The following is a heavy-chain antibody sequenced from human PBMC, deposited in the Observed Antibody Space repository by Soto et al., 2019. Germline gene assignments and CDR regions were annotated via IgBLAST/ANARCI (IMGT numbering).Heavy chain of an antibody. D-gene: IGHD1-26*01. J-gene: IGHJ2*01. V-gene: IGHV3-9*01. CDR1: GFTFYDYA. CDR3: AKLSSWYSGSSGALYFDL. CDR2: ISWNSGSI. Sequence: GGSLRLSCAASGFTFYDYAMHWVRQAPGKGLEWVSGISWNSGSIGYADSVKGRFTISRDNAKNSLYLQMNSLRAEDTALYYCAKLSSWYSGSSGALYFDLWGRGTLVTVSS.